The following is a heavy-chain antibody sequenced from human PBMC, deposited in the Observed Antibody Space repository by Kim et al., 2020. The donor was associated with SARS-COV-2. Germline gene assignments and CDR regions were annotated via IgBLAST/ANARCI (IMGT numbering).Heavy chain of an antibody. D-gene: IGHD2-15*01. CDR2: T. J-gene: IGHJ4*02. CDR3: TTGSWWDPRDY. V-gene: IGHV3-15*01. Sequence: TDYAAPVKGRFTISRDDSKNTLYLQMNSLKTEDTAVYYCTTGSWWDPRDYWGQGTLVTVSS.